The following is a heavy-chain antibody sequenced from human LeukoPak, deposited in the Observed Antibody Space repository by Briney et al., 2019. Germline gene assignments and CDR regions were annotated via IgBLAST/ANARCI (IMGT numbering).Heavy chain of an antibody. CDR2: IYYSGST. J-gene: IGHJ3*02. CDR3: ARSLLWHDAFDI. CDR1: GGSISSYY. Sequence: SETLSLTCTVCGGSISSYYWSWIRQPPGKGLEWIGYIYYSGSTNYNPSLKSRVTISVDTSKNQFSLKLSSVTAADTAVYYCARSLLWHDAFDIWGQGTMVTVSS. D-gene: IGHD3-10*01. V-gene: IGHV4-59*01.